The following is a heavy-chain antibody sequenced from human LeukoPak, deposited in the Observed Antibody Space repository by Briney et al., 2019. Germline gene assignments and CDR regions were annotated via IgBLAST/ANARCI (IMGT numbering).Heavy chain of an antibody. Sequence: GGSLRLSCAASGFTFSSYGMHWVRQAPGKGLEWAAVIWYDGSNKYYADSVKGRFTISRDNSKNTLYLQMNSLRAEDTAVYYCARARRGFDYWGQGTLVTVSS. CDR2: IWYDGSNK. V-gene: IGHV3-33*01. D-gene: IGHD3-10*01. CDR1: GFTFSSYG. J-gene: IGHJ4*02. CDR3: ARARRGFDY.